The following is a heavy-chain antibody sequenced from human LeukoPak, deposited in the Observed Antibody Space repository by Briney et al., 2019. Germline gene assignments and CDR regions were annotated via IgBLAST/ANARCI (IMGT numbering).Heavy chain of an antibody. D-gene: IGHD3-10*01. Sequence: SETLSLTCIVSGYSVSSGYYWGWVRQPPGKGLEWIGSISHSESTYYNPSLKSRVTISVDTSKNQFSLKLSSVTAADTAVYYCARHGSGTYMDCWGQGTLVTVSS. J-gene: IGHJ4*02. CDR3: ARHGSGTYMDC. V-gene: IGHV4-38-2*02. CDR2: ISHSEST. CDR1: GYSVSSGYY.